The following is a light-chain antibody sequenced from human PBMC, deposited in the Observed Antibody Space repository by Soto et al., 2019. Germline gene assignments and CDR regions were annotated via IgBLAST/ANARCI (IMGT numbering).Light chain of an antibody. V-gene: IGLV1-40*01. CDR2: GNT. Sequence: QPVLTQPPSVSGAPGQRVTISCTGSSSNIGSGYDVHWYQQLPGTAPKLLIYGNTNRPSGVPDRFSGSKSGTSASLAITGLQADDEGDYYCQSYDSSLDIWLFGGGTKLTVL. J-gene: IGLJ2*01. CDR1: SSNIGSGYD. CDR3: QSYDSSLDIWL.